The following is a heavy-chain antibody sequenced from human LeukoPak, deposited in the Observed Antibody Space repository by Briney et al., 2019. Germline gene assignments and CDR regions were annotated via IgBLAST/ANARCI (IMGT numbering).Heavy chain of an antibody. CDR3: ARSYYDSSGYYLGDAFDI. CDR2: INSDGSST. J-gene: IGHJ3*02. Sequence: GGSLRLSCAASGFTFSTYWMHWVRQAPGKGLVWVSRINSDGSSTNYADSVKGRFTISRDNAKNTLYLQMNSLRAEDTAVFYCARSYYDSSGYYLGDAFDIWGQGTMVTVSS. V-gene: IGHV3-74*01. D-gene: IGHD3-22*01. CDR1: GFTFSTYW.